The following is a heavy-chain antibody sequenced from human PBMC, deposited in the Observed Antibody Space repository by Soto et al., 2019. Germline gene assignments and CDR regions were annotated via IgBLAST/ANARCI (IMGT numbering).Heavy chain of an antibody. V-gene: IGHV1-69*13. CDR3: ARMKYYDMSSRISAGMDV. J-gene: IGHJ6*02. CDR2: IIPIFGTA. CDR1: GGTFSSYA. Sequence: VASVKVSCKASGGTFSSYAISWVRQAPGQGLEWMGGIIPIFGTANYAQKFQGRVTITADESTSTAYMELSSLRSEDTAVYYCARMKYYDMSSRISAGMDVWGQGTTVTVSS. D-gene: IGHD3-9*01.